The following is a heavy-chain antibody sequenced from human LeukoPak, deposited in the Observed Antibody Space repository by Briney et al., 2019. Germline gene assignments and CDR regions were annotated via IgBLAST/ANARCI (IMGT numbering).Heavy chain of an antibody. J-gene: IGHJ4*02. CDR3: AKLLDSGSYYKYDY. Sequence: PWGSLRLSCAASGFTFSSYAMSWVRQAPVKGLEWVSTISGGGSFTYYADSVKGRFTISRDNSMKTLYLQMNSLRAEDTAVYYCAKLLDSGSYYKYDYWGRGILVTVSS. CDR1: GFTFSSYA. D-gene: IGHD3-10*01. V-gene: IGHV3-23*01. CDR2: ISGGGSFT.